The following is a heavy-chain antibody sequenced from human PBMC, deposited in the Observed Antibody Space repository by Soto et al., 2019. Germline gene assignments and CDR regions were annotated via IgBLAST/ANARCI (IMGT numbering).Heavy chain of an antibody. CDR1: GDTFTEYY. J-gene: IGHJ4*02. CDR2: VNPSGGHT. Sequence: QVQLMQSGAEVKKPGASVKVSCKASGDTFTEYYIHWVRQAPGQGLEWMGTVNPSGGHTTYAQHYLGRVTMTRDPATSTPYTELTSLTSEDTAVYYCARGGHVVVVTAALDSWGQGTLVTVSS. D-gene: IGHD2-21*02. V-gene: IGHV1-46*01. CDR3: ARGGHVVVVTAALDS.